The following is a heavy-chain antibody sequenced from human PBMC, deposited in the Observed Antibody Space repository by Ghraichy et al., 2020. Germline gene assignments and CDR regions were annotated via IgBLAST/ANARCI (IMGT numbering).Heavy chain of an antibody. V-gene: IGHV3-23*01. Sequence: GGSLRLSCAASGFTFSSYAMSWVRQAPGKGLEWVSAISGSGGSTYYADSVKGRFTISRDNSKNTLYLQMNSLRAEDTAVYYCAKKGPRYYDSSGRHDAFDIWGQGTMVTVSS. J-gene: IGHJ3*02. D-gene: IGHD3-22*01. CDR2: ISGSGGST. CDR3: AKKGPRYYDSSGRHDAFDI. CDR1: GFTFSSYA.